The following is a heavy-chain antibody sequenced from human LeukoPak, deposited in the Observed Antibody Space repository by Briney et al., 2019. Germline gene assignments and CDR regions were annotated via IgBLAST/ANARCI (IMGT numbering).Heavy chain of an antibody. J-gene: IGHJ4*02. Sequence: GGSLRLSCAASGFSFSSFAMTWVRQAPGKGLEWVSTIRSNGATAYNADSVKGRFTISRDNSKNTVYLQMNSLRVEDTAIYYCARGQEFDDGVFDSWGQGTLVTVSS. V-gene: IGHV3-23*01. CDR2: IRSNGATA. D-gene: IGHD1-1*01. CDR3: ARGQEFDDGVFDS. CDR1: GFSFSSFA.